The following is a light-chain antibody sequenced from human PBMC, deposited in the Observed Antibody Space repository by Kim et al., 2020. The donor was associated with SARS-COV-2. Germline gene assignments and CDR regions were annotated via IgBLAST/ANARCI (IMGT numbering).Light chain of an antibody. Sequence: ASVGGRVTITCRASQGVGNWLAWYQQKPGKAPKLLIAGASSLQSWVPSRFSVSGTGTDFTLSISSLQPEDFATYYCQQADAFPLTFGGGTKVDIK. J-gene: IGKJ4*01. V-gene: IGKV1-12*01. CDR3: QQADAFPLT. CDR1: QGVGNW. CDR2: GAS.